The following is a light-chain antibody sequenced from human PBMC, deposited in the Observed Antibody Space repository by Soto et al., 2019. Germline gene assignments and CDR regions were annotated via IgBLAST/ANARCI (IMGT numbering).Light chain of an antibody. CDR1: RSVSSN. J-gene: IGKJ1*01. CDR3: QQYNNWPPT. Sequence: EIVMTQSPATLSVSPGERATLSCRASRSVSSNLAWYQQKPGQAPRLLIYGASTRATGIPARFSGSGSGTEFTLTISSLQSEDFVVYYCQQYNNWPPTFGQGTKVDIK. CDR2: GAS. V-gene: IGKV3-15*01.